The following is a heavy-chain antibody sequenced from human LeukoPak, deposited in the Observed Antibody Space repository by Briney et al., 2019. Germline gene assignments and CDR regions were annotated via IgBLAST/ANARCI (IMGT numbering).Heavy chain of an antibody. Sequence: PGGSLRLSCAASRFTFHFYSMTWVRQAPGKGLEWVSYISSRSSTIYYTDSVKGRFTVSRDNAKNSLNLQMNSLRDEDTAVYYCARGEDYWGQGTLVTVSS. CDR1: RFTFHFYS. V-gene: IGHV3-48*02. J-gene: IGHJ4*02. CDR3: ARGEDY. CDR2: ISSRSSTI.